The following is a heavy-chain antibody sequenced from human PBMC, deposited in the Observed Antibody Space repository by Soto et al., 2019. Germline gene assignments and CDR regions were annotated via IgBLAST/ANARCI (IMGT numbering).Heavy chain of an antibody. V-gene: IGHV1-69*01. J-gene: IGHJ4*02. CDR2: IVPNLGTA. CDR3: ARWGGLVGETGSSGALDF. Sequence: QVLLVQSGAEVKKPGSSVKVSCKASGGTFRRRAFNWVRQAPGQGLEWMGVIVPNLGTANYAQKFQGRVTITADESTTTVEMDLASLTSEDTAIYYCARWGGLVGETGSSGALDFWGQGTPVTVSS. D-gene: IGHD1-26*01. CDR1: GGTFRRRA.